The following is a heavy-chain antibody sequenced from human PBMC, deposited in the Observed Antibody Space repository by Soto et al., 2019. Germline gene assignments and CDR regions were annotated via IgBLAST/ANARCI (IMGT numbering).Heavy chain of an antibody. CDR2: INHSGST. CDR1: GGSFSGYY. J-gene: IGHJ6*02. CDR3: ARVRTGYSSSWYHYGMDV. Sequence: QVQLQQWGAGLLKPSETLSLTCAVYGGSFSGYYWSWIRQPPGKGLEWIGEINHSGSTNYNPSLKRRVTLSVDXXKXQXXLKRSSVTAADTAVYYCARVRTGYSSSWYHYGMDVWGQGTTVTVSS. V-gene: IGHV4-34*01. D-gene: IGHD6-13*01.